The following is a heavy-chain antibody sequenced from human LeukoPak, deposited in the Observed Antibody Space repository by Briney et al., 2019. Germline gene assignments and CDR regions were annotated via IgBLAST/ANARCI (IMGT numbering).Heavy chain of an antibody. CDR3: ARPSGWYRFNYFDY. D-gene: IGHD6-19*01. CDR2: INHSGST. J-gene: IGHJ4*02. Sequence: SETLSLTCAVYSGSFSGYYWSWIRQPPGKGLEWIGEINHSGSTNYNPSLKSRVTISVDTSKNQFSLKLSSVTAADTAVYYCARPSGWYRFNYFDYWGQGTLVTVSS. V-gene: IGHV4-34*01. CDR1: SGSFSGYY.